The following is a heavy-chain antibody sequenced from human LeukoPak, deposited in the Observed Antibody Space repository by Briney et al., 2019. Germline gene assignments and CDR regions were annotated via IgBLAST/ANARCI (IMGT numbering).Heavy chain of an antibody. D-gene: IGHD3-22*01. J-gene: IGHJ1*01. CDR3: ARIKYYYDSSGYRAEYFQH. CDR2: IYYSGST. Sequence: SETLSLTCTVSGGSISNYYWGWIRQPPGKGLEWIGYIYYSGSTNYNPSLKSRVTISVYTSKNQFSLKLSSVTAADTAVYYCARIKYYYDSSGYRAEYFQHWGQGTLVTVSS. V-gene: IGHV4-59*01. CDR1: GGSISNYY.